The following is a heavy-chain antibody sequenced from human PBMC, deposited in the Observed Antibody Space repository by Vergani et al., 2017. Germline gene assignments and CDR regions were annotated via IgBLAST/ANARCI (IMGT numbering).Heavy chain of an antibody. J-gene: IGHJ5*02. V-gene: IGHV1-69*12. Sequence: QVQLVQSGAEVKKPGSSVKVSCKASGGTFSSYAISWVRQAPGQGLEWMGGIIPIFGTANYAPKFQGRVTITADESTSTAYMELSSLRSEDTAVYYCARVGKRGYSGYDVGFDPWGQGTLVTVSS. CDR2: IIPIFGTA. CDR3: ARVGKRGYSGYDVGFDP. CDR1: GGTFSSYA. D-gene: IGHD5-12*01.